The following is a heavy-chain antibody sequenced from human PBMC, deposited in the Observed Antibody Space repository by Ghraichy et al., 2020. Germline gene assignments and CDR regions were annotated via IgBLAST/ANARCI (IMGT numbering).Heavy chain of an antibody. D-gene: IGHD4-11*01. CDR1: GFTFSSYA. CDR3: AKDIGVDYSNAYYYYGMDV. J-gene: IGHJ6*02. CDR2: ISGSGGST. Sequence: GGSLRLSCAASGFTFSSYAMSWVRQAPGKGLEWVSAISGSGGSTYYADSVKGRFTISRDNSKNTLYLQMNSLRAEDTTVYYCAKDIGVDYSNAYYYYGMDVWGQGTTVTVSS. V-gene: IGHV3-23*01.